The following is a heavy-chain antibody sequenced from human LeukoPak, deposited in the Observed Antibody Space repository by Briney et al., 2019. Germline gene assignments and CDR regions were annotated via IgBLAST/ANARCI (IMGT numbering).Heavy chain of an antibody. V-gene: IGHV3-21*04. CDR1: GFTFSSYS. CDR3: AKGQAIVVVSNIDY. CDR2: ISSSSSYI. J-gene: IGHJ4*02. Sequence: GGSLRLSCAASGFTFSSYSMNWVRQAPGKGLEWVSSISSSSSYIYYADSVKGRFTISRDNSKNTLYLQMNSLRAEDTAVYYCAKGQAIVVVSNIDYWGQGTLVTVSS. D-gene: IGHD3-22*01.